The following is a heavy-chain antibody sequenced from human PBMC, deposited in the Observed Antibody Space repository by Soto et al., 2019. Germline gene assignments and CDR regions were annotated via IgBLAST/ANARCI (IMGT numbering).Heavy chain of an antibody. Sequence: GGSLRLSCTASGFTFGDYAMSWVRQAPGKGLEWVGFIRSKAYGGTTEYAASVRGRFTISRDDYKSIAYLEMNSLKTEDTAVHHCVRCRGGGYYGMDVWGQGTTVTVSS. V-gene: IGHV3-49*04. CDR1: GFTFGDYA. CDR2: IRSKAYGGTT. D-gene: IGHD4-17*01. CDR3: VRCRGGGYYGMDV. J-gene: IGHJ6*02.